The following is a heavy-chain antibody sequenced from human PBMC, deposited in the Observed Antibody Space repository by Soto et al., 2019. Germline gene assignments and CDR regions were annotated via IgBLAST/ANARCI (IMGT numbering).Heavy chain of an antibody. CDR1: GGTFISYA. J-gene: IGHJ5*02. CDR2: IIPIFGTA. Sequence: GASVKVSCKASGGTFISYAISWVRQAPGQGLEWMGGIIPIFGTANYAQKFQGRVTITADKSASTAYMELSSLRSEDTAVYYCAREGYSGYDYHWFDPWGQGTLVNVSS. V-gene: IGHV1-69*06. D-gene: IGHD5-12*01. CDR3: AREGYSGYDYHWFDP.